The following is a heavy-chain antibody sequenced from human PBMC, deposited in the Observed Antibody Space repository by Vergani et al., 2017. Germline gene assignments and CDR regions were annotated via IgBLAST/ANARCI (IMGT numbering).Heavy chain of an antibody. D-gene: IGHD2/OR15-2a*01. Sequence: QVQLQESGPGLVKPSETLSLTCTVSGAAIKDFYWSWFRQPPGKGLEWIGYVYYTGSTTYNPSLKNRVTISVDTSNNQFSLRMTSLTAADTAIYYCARDRDLYCRSTTSCHNWFDPWGQGSLVTVSS. CDR1: GAAIKDFY. CDR2: VYYTGST. J-gene: IGHJ5*02. V-gene: IGHV4-59*01. CDR3: ARDRDLYCRSTTSCHNWFDP.